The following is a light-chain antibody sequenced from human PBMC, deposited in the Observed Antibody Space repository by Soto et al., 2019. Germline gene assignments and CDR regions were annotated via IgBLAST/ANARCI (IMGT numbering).Light chain of an antibody. V-gene: IGLV2-14*03. CDR2: DVT. CDR3: SSYATSTTVV. J-gene: IGLJ2*01. Sequence: QSALTQPASVSGSPGQSITISCTGTSSDVGGYNYVSWYQRHPGEAPRLIIYDVTNRPSGVSDRFSGSKSGNTASLTISGLQTEDEADYYCSSYATSTTVVFGGGTKVTVL. CDR1: SSDVGGYNY.